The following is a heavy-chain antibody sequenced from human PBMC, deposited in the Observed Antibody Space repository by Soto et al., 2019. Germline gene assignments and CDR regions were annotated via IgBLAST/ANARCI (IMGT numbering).Heavy chain of an antibody. D-gene: IGHD3-22*01. CDR2: IYYSGST. CDR1: GGSVSSGSYY. Sequence: SETLSLTCTVSGGSVSSGSYYWSWIRQPPGKGLEWIGYIYYSGSTNYNPSLKSRVTISVDTSKNQFSLKLSSVTAADTAVYYCARVIRITMIVVAKDAFDIWGQGTMVTVSS. J-gene: IGHJ3*02. CDR3: ARVIRITMIVVAKDAFDI. V-gene: IGHV4-61*01.